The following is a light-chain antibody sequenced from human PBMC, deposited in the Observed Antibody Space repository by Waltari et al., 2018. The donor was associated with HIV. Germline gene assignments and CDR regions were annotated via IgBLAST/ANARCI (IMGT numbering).Light chain of an antibody. CDR2: DAS. CDR3: QQYNNWPIT. Sequence: EIVMTQSPATLSVSPGERATLSCRASQSVSSNLARYQQKPGQAPRLLIYDASTRATGIPARFSGSGSGTEFTLTISSLQSEDFAVYYCQQYNNWPITFGQGTRLEIK. J-gene: IGKJ5*01. V-gene: IGKV3-15*01. CDR1: QSVSSN.